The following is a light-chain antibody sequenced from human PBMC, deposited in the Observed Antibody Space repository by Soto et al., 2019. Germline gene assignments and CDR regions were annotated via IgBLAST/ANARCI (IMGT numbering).Light chain of an antibody. CDR1: NTDLGVYGY. Sequence: QSVLAQPASVSGSFGQSITISCSGPNTDLGVYGYVSWYQHQPGKAPKLLIYDVNNRPSGISDGFSGSKSGDTASLTISGLQAEDEADYFCFSKISGFVYGFGTGTKVTVL. CDR3: FSKISGFVYG. J-gene: IGLJ1*01. CDR2: DVN. V-gene: IGLV2-14*01.